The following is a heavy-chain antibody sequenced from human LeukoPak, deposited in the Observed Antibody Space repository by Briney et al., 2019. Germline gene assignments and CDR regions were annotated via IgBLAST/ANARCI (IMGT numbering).Heavy chain of an antibody. Sequence: SGPTLVKPTQTLTLTCTFSGFSLSTSGVGVGWIRQPPGKALEWLALIYWDDDKRYSPSLKSRPTITKDTSKNQVVLTMTNMDPVDTATYYCAHSEVVPASGLLFDYWGQGTLVTVSS. V-gene: IGHV2-5*02. D-gene: IGHD2-2*01. CDR3: AHSEVVPASGLLFDY. J-gene: IGHJ4*02. CDR1: GFSLSTSGVG. CDR2: IYWDDDK.